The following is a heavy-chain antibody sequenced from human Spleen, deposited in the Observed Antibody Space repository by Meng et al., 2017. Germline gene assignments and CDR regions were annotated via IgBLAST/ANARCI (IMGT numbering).Heavy chain of an antibody. CDR1: GFTFSDYY. CDR3: ASSVGSRNAFDI. CDR2: ISSSGSTI. J-gene: IGHJ3*02. D-gene: IGHD2-15*01. V-gene: IGHV3-11*04. Sequence: GESLKTSCAASGFTFSDYYMSWIRQAPGKGLEWVSYISSSGSTIYYADSVKGRFTISRDNAKNSLYLQMNSLRAEDTAVYYCASSVGSRNAFDIWGQGTMVTVSS.